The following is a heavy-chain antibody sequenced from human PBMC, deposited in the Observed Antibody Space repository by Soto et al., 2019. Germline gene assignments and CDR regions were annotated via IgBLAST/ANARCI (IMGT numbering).Heavy chain of an antibody. D-gene: IGHD3-3*02. V-gene: IGHV4-39*01. CDR2: IFYLGSS. Sequence: PSETLSLTCTVSGGSISDFYWGWVRHPPGKGLEWIGSIFYLGSSYYNPSLKSRVTMSVETYKNQFSLRLRSVTAADTALYFCARHSLALRKNNWFDPWGQGIMVTVSS. J-gene: IGHJ5*02. CDR3: ARHSLALRKNNWFDP. CDR1: GGSISDFY.